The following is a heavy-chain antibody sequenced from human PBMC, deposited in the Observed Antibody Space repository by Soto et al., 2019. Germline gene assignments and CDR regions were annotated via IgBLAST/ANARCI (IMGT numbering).Heavy chain of an antibody. J-gene: IGHJ3*02. D-gene: IGHD6-19*01. CDR3: ATPGGGAVAGTSQEGAFDI. V-gene: IGHV3-30-3*01. CDR1: GFTFSSYA. CDR2: ISYDGSNK. Sequence: QVQLVESGGGVVQPGRSLRLSCAASGFTFSSYAMHWVRQAPGKGLEWVAVISYDGSNKYYADSVKGRFTISRDNSKNTLYLQMNSLRAEDTAVYYCATPGGGAVAGTSQEGAFDIWGQGTMVTVSS.